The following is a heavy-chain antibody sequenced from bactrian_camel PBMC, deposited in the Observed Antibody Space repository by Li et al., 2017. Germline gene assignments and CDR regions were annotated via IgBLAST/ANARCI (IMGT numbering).Heavy chain of an antibody. V-gene: IGHV3S42*01. CDR1: GFTFSNYG. CDR2: INSGGGSK. J-gene: IGHJ4*01. CDR3: TKDYVEGLGIDY. Sequence: VQLVESGGGLVQPGGSLRLSCAASGFTFSNYGMNWVRQAPGKGLEWVSAINSGGGSKVYADSVKGRFTISRDNAKNTLYLQLNSLKTEDTAMYYCTKDYVEGLGIDYWGQGTQVTVS. D-gene: IGHD1*01.